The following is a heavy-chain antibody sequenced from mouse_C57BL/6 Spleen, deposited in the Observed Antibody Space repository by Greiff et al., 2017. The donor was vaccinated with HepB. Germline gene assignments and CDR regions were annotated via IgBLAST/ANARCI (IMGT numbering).Heavy chain of an antibody. V-gene: IGHV3-6*01. CDR2: ISYDGSN. J-gene: IGHJ3*01. Sequence: EVQLQESGPGLVKPSQSLSLTCSVTGYSITSGYYWNWIRQFPGNKLEWMGYISYDGSNNYNPSLKNRISITRDTSQNQFFLKLNSVTTVDTATYCCARDYDYDSSGLAYWGQGTLVTVSA. CDR1: GYSITSGYY. CDR3: ARDYDYDSSGLAY. D-gene: IGHD2-4*01.